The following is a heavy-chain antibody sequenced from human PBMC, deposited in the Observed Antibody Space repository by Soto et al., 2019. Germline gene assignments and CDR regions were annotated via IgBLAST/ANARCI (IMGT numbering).Heavy chain of an antibody. Sequence: AVKVSCKASGGTFSSYAISWVRQAPGQGLEWRGGIIPSFGTANYAQKFQGRVTITADKSPSTAYMELSSLRSEDTAVYYCASQSSGGGAFDIWGQGKMVTVSS. V-gene: IGHV1-69*06. J-gene: IGHJ3*02. D-gene: IGHD2-15*01. CDR1: GGTFSSYA. CDR2: IIPSFGTA. CDR3: ASQSSGGGAFDI.